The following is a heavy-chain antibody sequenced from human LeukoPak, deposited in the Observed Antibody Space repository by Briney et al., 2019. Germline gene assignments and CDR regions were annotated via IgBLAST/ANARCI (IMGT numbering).Heavy chain of an antibody. CDR3: ARAPMSTVAFDI. J-gene: IGHJ3*02. Sequence: GRSLRLSCAASGFTFSSYALHWVRQAPGKGLEWVAVISYDGSNKYYADSVKGRFTISRDNSKNTLYLQMNSLRGEDTAVYYCARAPMSTVAFDIWGQGTMVTVSS. CDR2: ISYDGSNK. V-gene: IGHV3-30-3*01. CDR1: GFTFSSYA.